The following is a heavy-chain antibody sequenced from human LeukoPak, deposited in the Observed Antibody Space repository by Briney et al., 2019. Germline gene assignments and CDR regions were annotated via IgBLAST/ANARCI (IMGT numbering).Heavy chain of an antibody. V-gene: IGHV4-59*12. J-gene: IGHJ6*03. CDR2: IYYSGST. Sequence: SETLSLTRTVSGGSISSYYWSWIRQPPGKGLEWIGYIYYSGSTNYNPSLKSRVTISVDTSKNQFSLKLSSVTAADTAVYYCARRLVRGVYYYYYYMDVWGKGTTVTVSS. D-gene: IGHD3-10*01. CDR3: ARRLVRGVYYYYYYMDV. CDR1: GGSISSYY.